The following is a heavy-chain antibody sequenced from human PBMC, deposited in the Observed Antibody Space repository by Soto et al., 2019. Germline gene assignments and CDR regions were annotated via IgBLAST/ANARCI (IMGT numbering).Heavy chain of an antibody. J-gene: IGHJ4*02. CDR2: IDPSDSYT. CDR1: GYSFTSYW. CDR3: ARIRGDYGSGEFDY. Sequence: AGESLKISCQVSGYSFTSYWISWVRQMPGKGLEWMGRIDPSDSYTNYSPSFQGHVTISADKSISTAYLQWSSLKASDTAMYYCARIRGDYGSGEFDYWGQGTLVTVSS. D-gene: IGHD3-10*01. V-gene: IGHV5-10-1*01.